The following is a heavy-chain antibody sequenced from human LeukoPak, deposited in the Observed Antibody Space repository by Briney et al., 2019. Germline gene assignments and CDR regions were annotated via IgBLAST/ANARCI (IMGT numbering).Heavy chain of an antibody. D-gene: IGHD6-19*01. CDR2: ISGSGGST. CDR3: AKGEQWLVHRKGVWFDP. V-gene: IGHV3-23*01. CDR1: GFTFSSYA. J-gene: IGHJ5*02. Sequence: GGSLRLSCAASGFTFSSYAMSWVRQAPGKGLEWVSAISGSGGSTYYADSVKGRFTISRDNSKNTLYLQMNSLRAEDTAVYYCAKGEQWLVHRKGVWFDPWGQGTLVTVSS.